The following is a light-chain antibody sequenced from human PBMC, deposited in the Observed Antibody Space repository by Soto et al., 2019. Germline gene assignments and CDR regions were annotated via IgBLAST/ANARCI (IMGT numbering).Light chain of an antibody. CDR1: SSDVGGYYY. Sequence: QSVLTQPPSASGSPGQSVTISCTGTSSDVGGYYYVSWYQHHPGKAPKLLIYEVSKRPSGVPHRFSGSKSGNTASLTVSGLQAEDEADYYCSSYAGSNVDVFGTGTKVTVL. CDR3: SSYAGSNVDV. V-gene: IGLV2-8*01. J-gene: IGLJ1*01. CDR2: EVS.